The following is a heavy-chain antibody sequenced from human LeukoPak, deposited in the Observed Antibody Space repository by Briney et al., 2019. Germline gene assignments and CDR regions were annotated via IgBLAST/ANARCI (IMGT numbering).Heavy chain of an antibody. Sequence: PGGSLRLSCAASGFTFSSYGMHWVRQAPGKGLEWVAVISYDGSNKYYADSVKGRFTISRDNSKNTLYLQMNSLRAEDTAVYYCAKGDHYYGSGSYSRLPDYWGQGTLVTVSS. CDR1: GFTFSSYG. CDR2: ISYDGSNK. D-gene: IGHD3-10*01. CDR3: AKGDHYYGSGSYSRLPDY. V-gene: IGHV3-30*18. J-gene: IGHJ4*02.